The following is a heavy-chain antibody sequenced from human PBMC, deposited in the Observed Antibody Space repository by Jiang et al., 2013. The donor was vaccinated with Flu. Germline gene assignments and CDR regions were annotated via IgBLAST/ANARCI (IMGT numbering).Heavy chain of an antibody. J-gene: IGHJ5*02. Sequence: PGLVKPSETLSLSCTVSGGSITSYYWSWIRQPPGKGLEWIGYISYSGSTHYNPSLKSRVTISVDTSKNQVSLNLISVTAADTAVYYCARSPFYGTNSRGWFDPWGQGTLVTVSS. CDR1: GGSITSYY. D-gene: IGHD4-17*01. V-gene: IGHV4-59*01. CDR2: ISYSGST. CDR3: ARSPFYGTNSRGWFDP.